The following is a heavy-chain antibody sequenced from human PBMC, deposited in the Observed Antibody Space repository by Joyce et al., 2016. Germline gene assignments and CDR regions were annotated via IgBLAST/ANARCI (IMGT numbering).Heavy chain of an antibody. CDR1: GSTFSSSS. CDR3: ARGGISYYYAMDV. Sequence: QLVESGGGVVKAGGSLRLSCEASGSTFSSSSMSWFRQAPGKGLEWVAASSATSYYKFHAETVRGRFTVSRDNAKKTLYLQMNSLRAEDSAVFYCARGGISYYYAMDVWGQGTTVTVSS. J-gene: IGHJ6*02. CDR2: SSATSYYK. D-gene: IGHD3-16*01. V-gene: IGHV3-21*01.